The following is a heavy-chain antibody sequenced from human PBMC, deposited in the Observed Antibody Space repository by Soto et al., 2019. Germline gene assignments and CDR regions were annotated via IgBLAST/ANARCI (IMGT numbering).Heavy chain of an antibody. J-gene: IGHJ4*02. CDR2: ISGSGGST. V-gene: IGHV3-23*01. D-gene: IGHD4-17*01. CDR1: GFTFSSYA. CDR3: AKDQLHGDYPLK. Sequence: GSLRLSCAASGFTFSSYAMSWVRQAPGKGLEWVSAISGSGGSTYYADSVKGRFTISRDNSKNTLYLQMNSLRAEDTAVYYCAKDQLHGDYPLKWGQGTLVTVSS.